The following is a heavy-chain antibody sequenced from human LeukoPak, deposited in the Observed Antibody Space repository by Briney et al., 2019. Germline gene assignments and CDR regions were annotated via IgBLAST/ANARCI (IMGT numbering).Heavy chain of an antibody. CDR2: ISDAGGIT. J-gene: IGHJ5*02. V-gene: IGHV3-23*01. CDR1: GITFSSYA. D-gene: IGHD3-22*01. Sequence: GGSLRLSCVTSGITFSSYAMSWVRQAPGKGLEWVSGISDAGGITYYADSVKGRFTISRDNSKNTLFLQVSSLRVGDTAVYYCAKDRTDYYESDGYSDLDLWGQGTLVSVSS. CDR3: AKDRTDYYESDGYSDLDL.